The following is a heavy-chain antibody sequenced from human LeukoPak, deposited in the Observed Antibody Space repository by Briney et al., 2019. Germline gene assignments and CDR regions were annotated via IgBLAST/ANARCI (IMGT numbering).Heavy chain of an antibody. CDR1: GYSFTTYW. CDR3: ARHGDVDY. Sequence: GESLKISCKGSGYSFTTYWIAWVRQMPGKGLEWMGIIYPSDSDVRYSPSFQGQVTISADKSISTAYLQWNSLRASDTAMYYCARHGDVDYWGQGTLVTVSS. V-gene: IGHV5-51*01. J-gene: IGHJ4*02. D-gene: IGHD7-27*01. CDR2: IYPSDSDV.